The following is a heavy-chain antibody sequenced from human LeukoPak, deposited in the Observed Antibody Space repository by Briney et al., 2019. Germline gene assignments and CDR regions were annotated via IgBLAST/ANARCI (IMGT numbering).Heavy chain of an antibody. CDR1: AFTFSTYA. D-gene: IGHD6-19*01. V-gene: IGHV3-23*01. CDR2: INLNGDET. J-gene: IGHJ4*02. CDR3: ERDPSEYEWKRGWYRGL. Sequence: GGSLRLSCAASAFTFSTYAMSWVRQAPGMGLEWVSTINLNGDETHYADSVRGRFTISRDNSKSTLALQMSSLRVEDTAVYYCERDPSEYEWKRGWYRGLWGQGSQVTVSS.